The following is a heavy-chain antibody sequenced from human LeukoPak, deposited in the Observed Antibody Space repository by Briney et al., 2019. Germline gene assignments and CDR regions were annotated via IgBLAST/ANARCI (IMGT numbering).Heavy chain of an antibody. CDR1: GYTFTSYG. J-gene: IGHJ4*02. V-gene: IGHV1-18*01. CDR2: ISAYNGNT. Sequence: ASVKVSCKASGYTFTSYGISWVRQAPGQGLEWMGWISAYNGNTNYAQKLQGRVTLTTDTSTSTAYMELRSLRSDDTAVYYCAKVQSGSYFPYYFDYWGQGTLVTVSS. D-gene: IGHD1-26*01. CDR3: AKVQSGSYFPYYFDY.